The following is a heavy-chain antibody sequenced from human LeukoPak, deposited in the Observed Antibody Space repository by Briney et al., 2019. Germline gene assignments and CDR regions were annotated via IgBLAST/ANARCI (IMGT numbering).Heavy chain of an antibody. CDR1: GFTFSNYA. CDR3: VTEVRVAFHY. J-gene: IGHJ4*02. CDR2: ISGSGATR. D-gene: IGHD2-2*01. V-gene: IGHV3-23*01. Sequence: GGSLRLSCASSGFTFSNYAMRWIRQAPGKGLEWVATISGSGATRNYADSVKGRFTISRDNSKNTLYLQINSLRAEDTALYYCVTEVRVAFHYWGQGTLVTVSS.